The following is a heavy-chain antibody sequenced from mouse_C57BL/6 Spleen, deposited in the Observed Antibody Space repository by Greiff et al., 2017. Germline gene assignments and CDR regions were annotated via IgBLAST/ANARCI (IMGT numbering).Heavy chain of an antibody. Sequence: VKLVESGAELVKPGASVKISCKASGYAFSSYWMNWVKQRPGKGLEWIGQIYPGDGDTNYNGKFKGKATLTADKSSSTAYMQLSSLTSEDSAVYFCALTGRDWYFDVWGTGTTLTVSS. D-gene: IGHD4-1*01. CDR3: ALTGRDWYFDV. V-gene: IGHV1-80*01. CDR1: GYAFSSYW. CDR2: IYPGDGDT. J-gene: IGHJ1*03.